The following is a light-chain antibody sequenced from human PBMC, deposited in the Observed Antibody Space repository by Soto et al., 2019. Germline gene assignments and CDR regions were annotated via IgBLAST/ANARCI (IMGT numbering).Light chain of an antibody. J-gene: IGLJ2*01. V-gene: IGLV2-11*01. CDR1: SSDVGVYNY. CDR3: CPYAGSSHVL. Sequence: QSALTQPRSVSGSAGQSVTISCTGTSSDVGVYNYVSWYQQHPGKAPKLMIYDVSKRPSGVPDRFSGSKSGNTASLTISGLQAEDEADYYCCPYAGSSHVLFGGGTKLTVL. CDR2: DVS.